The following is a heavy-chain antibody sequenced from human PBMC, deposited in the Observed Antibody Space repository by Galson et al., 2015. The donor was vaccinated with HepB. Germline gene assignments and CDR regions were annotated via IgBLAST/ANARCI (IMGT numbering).Heavy chain of an antibody. Sequence: SLRLSCAASGFTFNNYWMNWVRQAAGKGLEWVANIKEDGSETNHVDSVRGRFTISRDNAKNSVDLLMNSLRVEDTAVYYCARGGIMSTTYGLNFDSWGQGVLVTVSS. CDR3: ARGGIMSTTYGLNFDS. CDR2: IKEDGSET. V-gene: IGHV3-7*03. CDR1: GFTFNNYW. J-gene: IGHJ4*02. D-gene: IGHD1-14*01.